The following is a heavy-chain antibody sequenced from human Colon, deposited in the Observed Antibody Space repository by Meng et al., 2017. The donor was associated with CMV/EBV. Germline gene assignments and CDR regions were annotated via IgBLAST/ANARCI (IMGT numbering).Heavy chain of an antibody. CDR3: ARDWDYGDPADY. CDR2: IATFNGNT. V-gene: IGHV1-18*01. Sequence: VQLVQSGPEVKTPGASGKVSCKTSGYKFTDNGFSWVRQAPGQGLEWMGWIATFNGNTNHAQRMQGRVTISRDTSTSTVYMELRGLRYDDTAVYFCARDWDYGDPADYWGQGTLVTVSS. CDR1: GYKFTDNG. J-gene: IGHJ4*02. D-gene: IGHD4-17*01.